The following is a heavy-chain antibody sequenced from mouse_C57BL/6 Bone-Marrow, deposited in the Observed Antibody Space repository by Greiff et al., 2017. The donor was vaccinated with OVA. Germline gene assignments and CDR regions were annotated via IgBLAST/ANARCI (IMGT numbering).Heavy chain of an antibody. CDR2: IWWDADK. CDR3: ARITWIFITTVVAALGIYYEAMDY. V-gene: IGHV8-8*01. CDR1: GFSLSTFGMG. Sequence: QVTLKESGPGILQPSQTLSLTCSFSGFSLSTFGMGVGWIRQPSGKGLEWLAHIWWDADKYYTPALKRRLTISKDTANNQVFLKIANEDTADTAIYYCARITWIFITTVVAALGIYYEAMDYWGQGTAVTVSS. D-gene: IGHD1-1*01. J-gene: IGHJ4*01.